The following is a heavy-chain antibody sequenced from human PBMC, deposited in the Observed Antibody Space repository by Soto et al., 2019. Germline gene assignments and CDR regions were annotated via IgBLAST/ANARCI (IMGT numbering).Heavy chain of an antibody. J-gene: IGHJ6*02. Sequence: QVQLVQSGAEVKKPGSSVKVSCKASGGTFSSYAISWVRQAPGQGLEWMGGIIPIFGTADYAQKFQGRVTITAXEXTXKXXMELSSLRSEDTAVYYCASPPIVATIVNYYYGMDVWGQGTTVTVSS. CDR3: ASPPIVATIVNYYYGMDV. D-gene: IGHD5-12*01. CDR2: IIPIFGTA. CDR1: GGTFSSYA. V-gene: IGHV1-69*12.